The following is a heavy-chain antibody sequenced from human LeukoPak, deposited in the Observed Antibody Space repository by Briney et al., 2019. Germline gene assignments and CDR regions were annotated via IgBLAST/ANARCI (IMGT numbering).Heavy chain of an antibody. V-gene: IGHV4-30-4*01. Sequence: SQTLSLTCTVSGGSISSGDYYWSWNRQPPGEGLEWIGYIYYSGSTYYNPSLKSRLTMSVDTSKNQFSLKLSSVTAADTAVYYCARVPNGGYGPFDSWGQGTLVTVSS. D-gene: IGHD3-16*01. J-gene: IGHJ4*02. CDR3: ARVPNGGYGPFDS. CDR2: IYYSGST. CDR1: GGSISSGDYY.